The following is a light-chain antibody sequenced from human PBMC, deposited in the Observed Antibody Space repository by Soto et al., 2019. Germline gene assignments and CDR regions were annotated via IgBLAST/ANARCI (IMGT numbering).Light chain of an antibody. Sequence: DIQMTQSPSSLSASVGDRVTITCRASQSISTFPNWYQQKSGKAPKLLIYAASSLVDGVPSRFSGSGSGTDFTLTISSLQPEDFATYYCQQSYGPPYTFGRGTKLEIK. CDR3: QQSYGPPYT. V-gene: IGKV1-39*01. CDR1: QSISTF. J-gene: IGKJ2*01. CDR2: AAS.